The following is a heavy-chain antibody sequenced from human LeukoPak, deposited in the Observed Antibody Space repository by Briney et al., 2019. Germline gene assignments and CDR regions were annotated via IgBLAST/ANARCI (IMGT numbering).Heavy chain of an antibody. D-gene: IGHD3-10*01. CDR1: GFTFSSYF. CDR2: ISSSSSTI. Sequence: PGGSETLFCAASGFTFSSYFVNWVRQAPGKGLEWVSYISSSSSTIYYADSVEGRFPISRDNAKNSLYLQMNSLRDEDTAVYYCARTKYGSGSYGAFDIWGRDTGDPVSS. J-gene: IGHJ3*02. CDR3: ARTKYGSGSYGAFDI. V-gene: IGHV3-48*02.